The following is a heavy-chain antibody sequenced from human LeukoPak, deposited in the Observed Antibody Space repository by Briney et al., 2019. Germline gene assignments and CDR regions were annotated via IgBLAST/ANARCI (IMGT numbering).Heavy chain of an antibody. D-gene: IGHD5-12*01. CDR3: AREGGTEATTRNWFDP. V-gene: IGHV4-59*12. CDR1: GGSISSYY. Sequence: SETLSLTCTVSGGSISSYYWSWIRQPPGKGLEWIGYIYYSGSTNYNPSLKSRVTISVDTSKNQFSLKLSSVTAADTAVYYCAREGGTEATTRNWFDPWGQGTLVTVSS. CDR2: IYYSGST. J-gene: IGHJ5*02.